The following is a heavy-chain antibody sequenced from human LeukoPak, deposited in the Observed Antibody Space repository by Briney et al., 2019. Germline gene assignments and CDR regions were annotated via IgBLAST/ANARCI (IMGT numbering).Heavy chain of an antibody. CDR1: GFTFNNYA. CDR3: ARDPHYGDHTIFDY. J-gene: IGHJ4*02. CDR2: ISSSSTYI. Sequence: PGGSLRLSCVASGFTFNNYAMSWVRQAPGKGLEWVSSISSSSTYIYYADSLKGRFTISRDNAKNSLSLQMNSLRAEDTAVYYCARDPHYGDHTIFDYWGQGTLVTVSS. V-gene: IGHV3-21*01. D-gene: IGHD4-17*01.